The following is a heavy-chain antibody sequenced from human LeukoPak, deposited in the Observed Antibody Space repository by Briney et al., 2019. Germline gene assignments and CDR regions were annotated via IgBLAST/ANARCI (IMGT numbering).Heavy chain of an antibody. V-gene: IGHV3-30*18. CDR1: GFTFSSYS. D-gene: IGHD3-22*01. J-gene: IGHJ4*02. CDR3: AKDLYYYDSSGYFDY. CDR2: ISYDGSNK. Sequence: GGSLRLSCAASGFTFSSYSMHWVRQAPGKGLEWVAVISYDGSNKYYADSVKGRFTISRDNSKNTLYLQMNSLRAEDTAVYYCAKDLYYYDSSGYFDYWGQGTLVTVSS.